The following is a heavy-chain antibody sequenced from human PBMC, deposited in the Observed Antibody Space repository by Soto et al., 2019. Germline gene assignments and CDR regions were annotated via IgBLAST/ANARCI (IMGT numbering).Heavy chain of an antibody. CDR2: IKQDGREK. Sequence: GGSLRLSCAASGFTFSSSWMSWVRQVPGKGLEWVANIKQDGREKYYVDSVKGRFTISRDNAKNSLYLQMNSLRAEDTAVYYCARVQVVVPTDYWGQGTLVTVS. CDR1: GFTFSSSW. CDR3: ARVQVVVPTDY. V-gene: IGHV3-7*01. J-gene: IGHJ4*02. D-gene: IGHD2-2*01.